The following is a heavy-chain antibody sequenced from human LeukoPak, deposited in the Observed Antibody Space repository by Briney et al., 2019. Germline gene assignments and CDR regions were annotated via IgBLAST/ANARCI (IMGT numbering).Heavy chain of an antibody. Sequence: RGGSLRLSCAASGFTFSSYWMSWVRQAPGKGLEWVANIKQDGSEKYYVDSVKGRFTISRDNAKNSLYLHMNSLRAEDTAVYYCARESRLRFLEWLSYYYYYYMDVWGKGTTVTVSS. J-gene: IGHJ6*03. CDR2: IKQDGSEK. V-gene: IGHV3-7*01. CDR3: ARESRLRFLEWLSYYYYYYMDV. D-gene: IGHD3-3*01. CDR1: GFTFSSYW.